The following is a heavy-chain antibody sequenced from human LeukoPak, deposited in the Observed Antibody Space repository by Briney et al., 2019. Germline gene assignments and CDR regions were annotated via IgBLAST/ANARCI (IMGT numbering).Heavy chain of an antibody. D-gene: IGHD3-22*01. CDR3: ASVYYDSSGYSRYFFDY. V-gene: IGHV4-4*02. Sequence: SETLSLTCALSGGSISGRNWWSWVRQPPGKGLEWIGEIYHSGITKYSPSLKSRVTMAVDKSKNQFSLKLSSVTAADTAMYYCASVYYDSSGYSRYFFDYWGQGTLVTVSS. J-gene: IGHJ4*02. CDR1: GGSISGRNW. CDR2: IYHSGIT.